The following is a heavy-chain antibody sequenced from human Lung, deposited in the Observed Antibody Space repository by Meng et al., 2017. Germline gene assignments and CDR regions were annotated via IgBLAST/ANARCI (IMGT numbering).Heavy chain of an antibody. V-gene: IGHV1-69*02. Sequence: QVQLVQSGAEVKKPGSSVQVAFKASGVTASRYSFSWVRQAPGQGLEWMGRIIPILERANYAQKFQGRVTITADISTTTAYMEMRSLRSEDTAVYYCASAMGNYVPATNEWTPSYFDYWGRGTLVTVSS. D-gene: IGHD3-16*01. CDR2: IIPILERA. J-gene: IGHJ4*02. CDR1: GVTASRYS. CDR3: ASAMGNYVPATNEWTPSYFDY.